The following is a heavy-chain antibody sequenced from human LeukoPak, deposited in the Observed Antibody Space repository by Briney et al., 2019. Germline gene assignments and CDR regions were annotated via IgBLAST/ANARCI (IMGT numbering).Heavy chain of an antibody. CDR2: IIPILGIA. CDR1: GGTFSSYA. J-gene: IGHJ6*02. CDR3: ARLPCSGGSCYRAYYYCGMDV. V-gene: IGHV1-69*04. Sequence: SVKVSCKASGGTFSSYAISWVRQAPGQGLEWMGRIIPILGIANYAQKFQGRVTITADKSTSTAYMELSSLRSEDTAVYYCARLPCSGGSCYRAYYYCGMDVWGQGTTVTVSS. D-gene: IGHD2-15*01.